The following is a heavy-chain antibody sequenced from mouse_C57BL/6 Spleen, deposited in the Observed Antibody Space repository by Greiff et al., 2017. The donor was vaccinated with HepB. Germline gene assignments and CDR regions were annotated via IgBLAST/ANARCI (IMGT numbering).Heavy chain of an antibody. J-gene: IGHJ3*01. CDR1: GFTFSSYA. CDR3: ARVYYYGSSSWFAY. Sequence: VQLKESGGGLVKPGGSLKLSCAASGFTFSSYAMSWVRQTPEKRLEWVATISDGGSYTYYPDNVKGRFTISRDNAKNNLYLQMSHLKSEDTAMYYCARVYYYGSSSWFAYWGQGTLVTVSA. D-gene: IGHD1-1*01. V-gene: IGHV5-4*01. CDR2: ISDGGSYT.